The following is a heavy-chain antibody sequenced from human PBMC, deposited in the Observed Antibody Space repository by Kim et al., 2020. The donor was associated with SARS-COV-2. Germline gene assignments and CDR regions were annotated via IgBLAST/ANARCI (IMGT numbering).Heavy chain of an antibody. D-gene: IGHD2-15*01. CDR1: GFTFSSYA. V-gene: IGHV3-30*04. J-gene: IGHJ6*02. CDR2: ISYDGSNK. CDR3: ARDRVKLLPLGYYYYGMDV. Sequence: GGSLRLSCAASGFTFSSYAMHWVRQAPGKGLEWVAVISYDGSNKYYADSVKGRFTISRDNSKNTLYLQMNSLRAEDTAVYYCARDRVKLLPLGYYYYGMDVCGQGTTVTVSS.